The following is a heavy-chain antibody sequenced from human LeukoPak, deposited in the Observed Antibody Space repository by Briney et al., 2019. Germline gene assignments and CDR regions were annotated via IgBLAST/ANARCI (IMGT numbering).Heavy chain of an antibody. CDR3: ARGSQGGSYFYMDV. CDR2: INPNSGGT. Sequence: ASVKVSCKASGYTFTGYYMHWVRQAPGQGLEWMGWINPNSGGTNYAQKFQGRVTMTRDTSISTAYMELSRLRSDDTAVYYCARGSQGGSYFYMDVWGKGTTVTVSS. D-gene: IGHD1-26*01. J-gene: IGHJ6*03. V-gene: IGHV1-2*02. CDR1: GYTFTGYY.